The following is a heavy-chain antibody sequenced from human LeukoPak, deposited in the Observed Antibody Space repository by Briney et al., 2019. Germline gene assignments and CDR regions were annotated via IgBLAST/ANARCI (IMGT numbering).Heavy chain of an antibody. CDR3: ARVVSSTEDYYYYYMDV. CDR2: IYHSGST. D-gene: IGHD2-2*01. Sequence: KPSETLSLTCTVSGGSISSGGYYWSWIRQPPGKGLEWIGYIYHSGSTYYNPSLKSRVTISVDRSKNQFSLKLSSVTAADTAVYYCARVVSSTEDYYYYYMDVWGKGTTVTVSS. V-gene: IGHV4-30-2*01. CDR1: GGSISSGGYY. J-gene: IGHJ6*03.